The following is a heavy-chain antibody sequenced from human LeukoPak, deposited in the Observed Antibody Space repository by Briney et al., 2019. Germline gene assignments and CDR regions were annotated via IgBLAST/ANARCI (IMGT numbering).Heavy chain of an antibody. CDR1: VYTFTSYV. Sequence: ASVKVSCKASVYTFTSYVINWVRQATGQGLEWMGWMNPNSGNTGYAQKFQGRVTMTRNTSISTAYMELSSLRSEDTAVYYCARVGIVATMPEEYYYYYYGMDVWGQGTTVTVSS. D-gene: IGHD5-12*01. J-gene: IGHJ6*02. V-gene: IGHV1-8*01. CDR3: ARVGIVATMPEEYYYYYYGMDV. CDR2: MNPNSGNT.